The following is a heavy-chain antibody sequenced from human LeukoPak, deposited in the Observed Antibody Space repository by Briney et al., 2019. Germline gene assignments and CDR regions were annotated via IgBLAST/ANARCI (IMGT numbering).Heavy chain of an antibody. CDR2: ISSGSGTI. CDR3: AREFVLRFFEGYMDV. D-gene: IGHD3-3*01. CDR1: GFTFRSYS. V-gene: IGHV3-48*01. Sequence: PGGSLRLSCAASGFTFRSYSMNWVRQAPGKGLEWVSYISSGSGTIYYADSVKGRFTISRDNAKNSLYLQMNSLRTEDTAVYYCAREFVLRFFEGYMDVWGKGTTVTVS. J-gene: IGHJ6*03.